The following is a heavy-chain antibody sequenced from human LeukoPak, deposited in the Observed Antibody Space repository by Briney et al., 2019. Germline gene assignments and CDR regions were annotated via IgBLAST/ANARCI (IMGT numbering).Heavy chain of an antibody. CDR2: ISGSGGST. J-gene: IGHJ5*02. D-gene: IGHD3-22*01. V-gene: IGHV3-23*01. Sequence: GGCLRLSCAASGFTFSSYAMSWVRQAPGKGLEWVSAISGSGGSTYYADSVKGRFTISRDNSKNTLYLQMNSLRAEDAAVYYCAKASDSSGQVNNWFDPWGQGTLVTVSS. CDR3: AKASDSSGQVNNWFDP. CDR1: GFTFSSYA.